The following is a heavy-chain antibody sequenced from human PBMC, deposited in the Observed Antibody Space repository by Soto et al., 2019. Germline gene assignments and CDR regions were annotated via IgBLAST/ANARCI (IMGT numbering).Heavy chain of an antibody. CDR1: GFTFSSYS. CDR3: ARLIGGASYDYVWGSYRPNWFDP. D-gene: IGHD3-16*02. V-gene: IGHV3-21*01. J-gene: IGHJ5*02. CDR2: ISSSSSYI. Sequence: EVQLVESGGGLVKPGGSLRLSCAASGFTFSSYSMNWVRQAPGKGLEWVSSISSSSSYIYYADSVKGRFTISRDNAKNSLYLQMNSMRAEDTAVYYCARLIGGASYDYVWGSYRPNWFDPWGQGTLVTVSS.